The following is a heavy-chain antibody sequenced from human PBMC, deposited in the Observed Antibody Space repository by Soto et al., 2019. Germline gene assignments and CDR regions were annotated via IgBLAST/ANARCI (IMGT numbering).Heavy chain of an antibody. V-gene: IGHV1-69*13. CDR2: IIPIFGTA. CDR3: ARREMAKNYYYYYGMDV. Sequence: SVKVSCKASGGTFSSYAISWVRQAPGQGLEWMGGIIPIFGTANYAQKFQGRVTITADESTSTAYMELSSLRSEDTAVYYCARREMAKNYYYYYGMDVWGQGTTVTVSS. J-gene: IGHJ6*02. D-gene: IGHD5-12*01. CDR1: GGTFSSYA.